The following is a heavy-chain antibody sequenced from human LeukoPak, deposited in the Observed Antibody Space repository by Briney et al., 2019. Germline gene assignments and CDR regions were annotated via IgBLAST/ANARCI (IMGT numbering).Heavy chain of an antibody. Sequence: ASVKLSCKASVYSFTSSYIHWVRQAPGQRLEWMGIINPSGGSTSYAQKFQGRVTMTRATSTSTVYMELSSLRSEDTAIYYCARAYYDSANWGQGTLVTVSS. J-gene: IGHJ4*02. CDR3: ARAYYDSAN. D-gene: IGHD3-22*01. CDR1: VYSFTSSY. V-gene: IGHV1-46*01. CDR2: INPSGGST.